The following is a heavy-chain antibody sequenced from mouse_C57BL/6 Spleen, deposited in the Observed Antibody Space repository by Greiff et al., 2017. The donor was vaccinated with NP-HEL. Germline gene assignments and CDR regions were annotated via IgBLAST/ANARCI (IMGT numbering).Heavy chain of an antibody. CDR3: ARDGKWYPWFAY. V-gene: IGHV1-59*01. CDR2: IDPSDSYT. Sequence: QVQLQQPGAELVRPGTSVKLSCKASGYTFTSYWMHWVKQRPGQGLEWIGVIDPSDSYTNYNQKFKGKATLTVDTSSSTAYMQLSSLTSEDSAVYYCARDGKWYPWFAYWGQGTLVTVSA. D-gene: IGHD2-1*01. J-gene: IGHJ3*01. CDR1: GYTFTSYW.